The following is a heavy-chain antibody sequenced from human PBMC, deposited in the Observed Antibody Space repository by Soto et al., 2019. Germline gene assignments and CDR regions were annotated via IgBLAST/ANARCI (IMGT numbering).Heavy chain of an antibody. J-gene: IGHJ4*02. CDR2: ISYDGSNK. CDR1: GFTFSSYA. CDR3: ASDPGIAVAGSDY. Sequence: QVQLVDSGGGVVQPGRSLRLSCAASGFTFSSYAMHWVRQAPGKGLEWVAVISYDGSNKYYADSVKGRFTISRDNSKNTLYLQMNSLRAEDTAVYYCASDPGIAVAGSDYWGQGTLVTVSS. V-gene: IGHV3-30-3*01. D-gene: IGHD6-19*01.